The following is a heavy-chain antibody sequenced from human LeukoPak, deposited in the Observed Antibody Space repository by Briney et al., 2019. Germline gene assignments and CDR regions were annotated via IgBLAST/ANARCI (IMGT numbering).Heavy chain of an antibody. Sequence: PSETLSLTCTVSGGSISSGGYYWSWIRQHPGKGLEWIGYIYYSGSTYYNPSLKSRVTISVDTSKNQFSLKLSSVTAADTAVYYCATSNCSGGSCYGGLALWSEFFGGFDYWGQGTLVTVSS. CDR3: ATSNCSGGSCYGGLALWSEFFGGFDY. V-gene: IGHV4-31*03. CDR1: GGSISSGGYY. J-gene: IGHJ4*02. D-gene: IGHD2-15*01. CDR2: IYYSGST.